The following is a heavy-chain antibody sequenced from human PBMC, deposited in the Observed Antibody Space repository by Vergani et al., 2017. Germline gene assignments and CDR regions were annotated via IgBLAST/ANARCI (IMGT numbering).Heavy chain of an antibody. J-gene: IGHJ6*02. CDR1: GFTFSDFS. V-gene: IGHV3-21*02. CDR2: IGSSGPYI. CDR3: ARDCTSGGCPDNYGMDV. D-gene: IGHD2-8*01. Sequence: DVQLMESGGGLVQPGQSVTLSCAASGFTFSDFSMSWVRQAPGKGLEWVAFIGSSGPYINYADSVKGRFIISRDNTNNSLFLQLRSLRAEDAAVYYCARDCTSGGCPDNYGMDVWGQGATVTVSS.